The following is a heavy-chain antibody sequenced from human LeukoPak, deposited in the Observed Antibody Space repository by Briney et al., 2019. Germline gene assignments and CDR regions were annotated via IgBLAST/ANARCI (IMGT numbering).Heavy chain of an antibody. CDR1: GFTFSSYS. V-gene: IGHV3-21*01. CDR3: AREQAYCGGDCYSPLFDY. D-gene: IGHD2-21*02. J-gene: IGHJ4*02. CDR2: ISSSSSYI. Sequence: PGGSLRLSCAASGFTFSSYSMNWVRQAPGKGLEWVSSISSSSSYIYYADSVKGRFTISRDNAKNSLYLQMNSLRAEDTAVYYCAREQAYCGGDCYSPLFDYWGQGTLVTVSS.